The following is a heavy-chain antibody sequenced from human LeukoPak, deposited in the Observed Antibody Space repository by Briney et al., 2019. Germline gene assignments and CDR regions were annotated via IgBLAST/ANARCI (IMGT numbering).Heavy chain of an antibody. V-gene: IGHV4-30-4*08. J-gene: IGHJ3*02. CDR3: ARDSPIAAAGTGTRAFDI. CDR2: IYYSGST. CDR1: GGSISSGDYY. Sequence: SQTLSLTCTVSGGSISSGDYYWRWLRQPPGKGLEWLGYIYYSGSTYYNPSLKSRVTISVDTSKNQFSLKLSSGTAADTAVYYCARDSPIAAAGTGTRAFDIWGQGTMVTVSS. D-gene: IGHD6-13*01.